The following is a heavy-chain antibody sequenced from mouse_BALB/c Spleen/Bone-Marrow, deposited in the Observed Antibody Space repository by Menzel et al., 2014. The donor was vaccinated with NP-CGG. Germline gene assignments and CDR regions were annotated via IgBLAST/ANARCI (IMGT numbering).Heavy chain of an antibody. J-gene: IGHJ4*01. CDR3: TRSRRAMDH. D-gene: IGHD2-12*01. CDR2: INPSNGGT. CDR1: GYTLTSYY. V-gene: IGHV1S81*02. Sequence: QVQLQQPGAELVKPGASVKLSCKASGYTLTSYYMCWVKQRPGQGLEWIGEINPSNGGTNFNEKFKSKATLTVDKSSSTAYMSLSSLTSEDSAVHYCTRSRRAMDHWGQGTSVTVSS.